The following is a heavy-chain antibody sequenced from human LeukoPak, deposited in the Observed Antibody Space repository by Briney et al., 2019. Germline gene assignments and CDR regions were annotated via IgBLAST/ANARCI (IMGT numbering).Heavy chain of an antibody. V-gene: IGHV4-38-2*01. Sequence: SETLSLTCAVSGYSISSGYYWGWIRQPPGKGLEWIGSNYHSGSTYYNPSLKSRVTISVDTSKNQFSLKLSSVTAADTAVYYCARQSEYDFWSGYSLPFDYWGQGTLVTVSS. CDR3: ARQSEYDFWSGYSLPFDY. D-gene: IGHD3-3*01. CDR1: GYSISSGYY. J-gene: IGHJ4*02. CDR2: NYHSGST.